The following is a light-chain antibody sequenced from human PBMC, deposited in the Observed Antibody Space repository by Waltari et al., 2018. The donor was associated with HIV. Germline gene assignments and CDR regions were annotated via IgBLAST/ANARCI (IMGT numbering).Light chain of an antibody. Sequence: QSALSQPASVSASPGQSVAISCSGSASDIGRYTYVSWYQQNPDKTPRLILFDVNNRPSGIADLFSGSKSGTTASLTISTVETDDEADYYCASYTVNSTGVFGSGTKLAVL. CDR2: DVN. CDR1: ASDIGRYTY. J-gene: IGLJ1*01. CDR3: ASYTVNSTGV. V-gene: IGLV2-14*03.